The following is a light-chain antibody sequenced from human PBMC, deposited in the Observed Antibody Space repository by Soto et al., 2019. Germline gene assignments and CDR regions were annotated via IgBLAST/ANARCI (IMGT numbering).Light chain of an antibody. Sequence: DIQLTQSPSFLSASVGDRVTITCRASQGISSYLAWYQQKPGKAPKLLIYAASTLQSGVPSRFSGSGSGTEFTLTISSLQPEDFAVYYCQYYGQTFGQGTKVEIQ. CDR1: QGISSY. CDR2: AAS. J-gene: IGKJ1*01. V-gene: IGKV1-9*01. CDR3: QYYGQT.